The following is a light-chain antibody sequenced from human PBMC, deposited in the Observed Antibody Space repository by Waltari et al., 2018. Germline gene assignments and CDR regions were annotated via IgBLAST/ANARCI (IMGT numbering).Light chain of an antibody. CDR1: QSISRN. V-gene: IGKV3-15*01. Sequence: EVLMTQSPHTVSVSPGERATLSCRASQSISRNLAWYQQKPGQAPRLLIYGASTMAPGIPARFSGSGSGTEFTLSISGLQSEDFAVYFCQQYNNWRTFGQGTKLEI. CDR3: QQYNNWRT. CDR2: GAS. J-gene: IGKJ2*01.